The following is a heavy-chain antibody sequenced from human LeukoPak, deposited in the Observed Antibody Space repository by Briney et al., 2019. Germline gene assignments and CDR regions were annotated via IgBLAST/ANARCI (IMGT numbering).Heavy chain of an antibody. CDR2: IKQEGRDK. CDR3: ARDLDYSFDY. D-gene: IGHD4-11*01. J-gene: IGHJ4*02. CDR1: GFTFSSYW. Sequence: GGSLRLSCAASGFTFSSYWMSWVRQAPGKGREWVANIKQEGRDKYYVDSVKGRFTISRDNAKNSLYLQMDSLRAEDTAVYYCARDLDYSFDYWGQGTLVTDSS. V-gene: IGHV3-7*01.